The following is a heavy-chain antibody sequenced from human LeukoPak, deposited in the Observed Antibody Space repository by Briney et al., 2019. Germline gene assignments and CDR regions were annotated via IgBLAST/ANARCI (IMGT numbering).Heavy chain of an antibody. CDR1: GYTFTTYT. J-gene: IGHJ4*02. V-gene: IGHV1-18*04. CDR3: ARWDRADVAATNDDY. CDR2: ISVYNGNT. D-gene: IGHD5-12*01. Sequence: GASVKVSCKASGYTFTTYTITWVRQAPGQGLEWMEWISVYNGNTNNAQKFQGRVTMTTDTSTSTAYMELRSLRSDDTAVYYCARWDRADVAATNDDYWGQGTLVTVSS.